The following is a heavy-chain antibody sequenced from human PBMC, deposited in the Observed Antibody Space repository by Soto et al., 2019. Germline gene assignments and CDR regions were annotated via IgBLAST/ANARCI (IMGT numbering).Heavy chain of an antibody. CDR1: EFTVSTFS. V-gene: IGHV3-21*01. J-gene: IGHJ6*02. D-gene: IGHD2-15*01. CDR2: ISSGRSCI. Sequence: GGSLRLSCAASEFTVSTFSMNWVRQAPGKGLEWVSSISSGRSCIYYADSVKGRFTISRDNAKNTLYLQMNSLRAEDTAVYYCARCGPAPRYCSGGSCYSLFYYYYGMDVWGQGTTVTVSS. CDR3: ARCGPAPRYCSGGSCYSLFYYYYGMDV.